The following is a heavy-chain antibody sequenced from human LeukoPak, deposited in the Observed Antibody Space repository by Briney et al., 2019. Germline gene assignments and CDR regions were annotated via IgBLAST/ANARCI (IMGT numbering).Heavy chain of an antibody. V-gene: IGHV3-53*01. J-gene: IGHJ4*02. CDR1: GFAVSSIY. CDR2: TYDSGAT. D-gene: IGHD1-1*01. CDR3: ARPVAGGYWSFGY. Sequence: HPGGSLRLSCAASGFAVSSIYMGWVRQAPEKGLEWVPLTYDSGATTYADSVKGRFTISRDSSKNTLSLQMNNLRAEDTAVYYCARPVAGGYWSFGYWGQGVLVTVST.